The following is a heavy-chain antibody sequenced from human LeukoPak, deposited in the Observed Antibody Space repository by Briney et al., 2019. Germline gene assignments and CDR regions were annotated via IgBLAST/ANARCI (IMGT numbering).Heavy chain of an antibody. D-gene: IGHD4/OR15-4a*01. CDR1: GGSISSSNYY. V-gene: IGHV4-39*01. J-gene: IGHJ4*02. CDR3: ARHSHVLPFNY. CDR2: IYYSGST. Sequence: SETLSLTCTVSGGSISSSNYYWGWIRQPPGKGLEWIGSIYYSGSTYYNPSIKSRVTMSVDTPKNQFSLKLSSVTATDTAVYYCARHSHVLPFNYWGQGTLVTVSS.